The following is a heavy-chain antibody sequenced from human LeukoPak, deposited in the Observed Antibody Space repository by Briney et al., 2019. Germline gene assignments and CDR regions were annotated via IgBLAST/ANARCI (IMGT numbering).Heavy chain of an antibody. Sequence: SETLSLTCNVSGASIRSYYWRWLRQSPGEGLEWIGSITYSGNTELNPSLRSRVTMSSDPPKSQFSLKLSSVTTADTALYYCAQQVVGTSNSFDMWGQGTMVTVSS. V-gene: IGHV4-59*01. D-gene: IGHD2-15*01. CDR1: GASIRSYY. CDR3: AQQVVGTSNSFDM. CDR2: ITYSGNT. J-gene: IGHJ3*02.